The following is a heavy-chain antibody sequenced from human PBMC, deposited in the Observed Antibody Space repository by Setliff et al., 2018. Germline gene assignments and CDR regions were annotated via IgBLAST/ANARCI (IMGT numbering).Heavy chain of an antibody. V-gene: IGHV1-69*05. CDR2: IIPIFGTT. CDR1: GGTFSSYA. Sequence: GASVKVSCKASGGTFSSYAFSWVRQAPGQGLEWMGGIIPIFGTTDYAQKFHGRVTIITDESTSTAYMELRSLTSDDTAVYYCAREGVDTRSSTDYRYYMDVWGKGTTVTVSS. J-gene: IGHJ6*03. D-gene: IGHD5-18*01. CDR3: AREGVDTRSSTDYRYYMDV.